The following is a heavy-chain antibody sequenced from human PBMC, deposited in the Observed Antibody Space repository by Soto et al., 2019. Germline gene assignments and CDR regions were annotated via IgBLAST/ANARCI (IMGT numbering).Heavy chain of an antibody. CDR2: ISAYSGNT. V-gene: IGHV1-18*01. Sequence: GASVKVSCKASGYTFTSYGISWVRQAPGQGLEWMGWISAYSGNTNFAQKLQDRVTMTTDTSTSTAYMELRSLRSDDTAVYYCARDRITIFGEQADAFDLWGQGTMVTVSS. CDR1: GYTFTSYG. J-gene: IGHJ3*01. CDR3: ARDRITIFGEQADAFDL. D-gene: IGHD3-3*01.